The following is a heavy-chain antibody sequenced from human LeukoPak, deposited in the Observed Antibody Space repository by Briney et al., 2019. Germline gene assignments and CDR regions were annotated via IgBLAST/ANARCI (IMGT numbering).Heavy chain of an antibody. V-gene: IGHV5-51*01. J-gene: IGHJ1*01. CDR3: ARSNTLIVASLNFHH. CDR2: IYPGDSDT. Sequence: GESLKISCKGSGYSFTSYWIGWVRQMPGKGLEWMGIIYPGDSDTRYSPSFQGQVTISADKSTSTAYLQWRSLKASDTAMYYCARSNTLIVASLNFHHWGQGTLVTVSS. D-gene: IGHD3-22*01. CDR1: GYSFTSYW.